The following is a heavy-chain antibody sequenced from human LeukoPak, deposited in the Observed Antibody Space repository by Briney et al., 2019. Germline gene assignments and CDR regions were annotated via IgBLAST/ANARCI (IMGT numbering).Heavy chain of an antibody. CDR3: VKGGAMVRGVISRWYFDL. CDR1: GFTFSSYA. V-gene: IGHV3-23*01. D-gene: IGHD3-10*01. J-gene: IGHJ2*01. Sequence: PGGSLRLSCAASGFTFSSYAMSWVRQAPGKGLEWVSAISGSGGSTYYADSVKGRFTISRDNSKNTLYLQMNSLRAEDTAVYYCVKGGAMVRGVISRWYFDLWGRGTLVTVSS. CDR2: ISGSGGST.